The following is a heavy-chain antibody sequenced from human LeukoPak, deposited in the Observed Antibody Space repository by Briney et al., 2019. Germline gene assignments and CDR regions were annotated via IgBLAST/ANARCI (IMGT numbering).Heavy chain of an antibody. V-gene: IGHV3-23*01. J-gene: IGHJ4*02. CDR3: AKGQELDDGVFDS. CDR2: IRGTGDST. CDR1: GFTFSSYG. D-gene: IGHD1-1*01. Sequence: GGSLRLSCAASGFTFSSYGMHWVRQAPGKGLEWVSTIRGTGDSTHYADSVKGRFIISRDKSKNMLYLQMNGLRAEDTAIYYCAKGQELDDGVFDSWGQGTLVTVSS.